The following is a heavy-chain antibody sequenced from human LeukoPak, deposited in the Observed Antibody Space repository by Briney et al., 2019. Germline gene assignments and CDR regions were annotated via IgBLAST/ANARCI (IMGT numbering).Heavy chain of an antibody. CDR2: ISYDGSDK. CDR1: GSTFSGYP. V-gene: IGHV3-30-3*01. D-gene: IGHD3-22*01. Sequence: GGSLRLSCAASGSTFSGYPTHWVRQTPGKGLEWVAVISYDGSDKHYADPVKGRFTISRDNSKNTVYLQTNSLRAEDTAVYYCAREGSRGYYPYWGQGILVTVSS. J-gene: IGHJ4*02. CDR3: AREGSRGYYPY.